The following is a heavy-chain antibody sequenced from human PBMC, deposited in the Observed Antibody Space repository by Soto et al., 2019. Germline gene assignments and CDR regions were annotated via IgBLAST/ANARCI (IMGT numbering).Heavy chain of an antibody. J-gene: IGHJ4*02. CDR3: AILLTYYYDSSGYSHHYFDY. CDR2: IYYSGST. D-gene: IGHD3-22*01. V-gene: IGHV4-31*03. CDR1: GGSISSGGYY. Sequence: SETLSLTCTVSGGSISSGGYYWSWIRQHPGKGLEWIGYIYYSGSTYYNPSLKSRVTISVDTSKNQFSLKLSSVTAADTAVYYCAILLTYYYDSSGYSHHYFDYWGQGTLVTVSS.